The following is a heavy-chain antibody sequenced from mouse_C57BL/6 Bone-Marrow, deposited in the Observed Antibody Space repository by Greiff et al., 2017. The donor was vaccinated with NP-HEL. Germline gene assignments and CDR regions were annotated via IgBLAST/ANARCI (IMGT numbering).Heavy chain of an antibody. V-gene: IGHV3-6*01. CDR3: ARVVGRAMDY. J-gene: IGHJ4*01. Sequence: VQLKESGPGLVKPSQSLSLTCSVTGYSITSGYYWNWIRQFPGNKLEWMGYISYDGSNNYNPSLKNRISITRDTSKNQFFLKLNSVTTEDTATYYCARVVGRAMDYWGQGTSVTVSS. D-gene: IGHD1-1*02. CDR2: ISYDGSN. CDR1: GYSITSGYY.